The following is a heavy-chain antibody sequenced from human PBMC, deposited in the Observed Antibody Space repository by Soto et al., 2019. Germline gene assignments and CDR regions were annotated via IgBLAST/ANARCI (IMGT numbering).Heavy chain of an antibody. J-gene: IGHJ4*02. CDR3: AHSRNLITEDAQVGDFDY. D-gene: IGHD3-10*01. CDR2: IYWDDDE. CDR1: GFSLTTAGVG. Sequence: QINLKESGPTLVKPTQTLTLTCSFSGFSLTTAGVGVGWVRQSPGEALEWLALIYWDDDERYSPSLKTRLTITKDTSKNLVVLKMTNMAPVDTATYYCAHSRNLITEDAQVGDFDYWGQGTLVTVSS. V-gene: IGHV2-5*02.